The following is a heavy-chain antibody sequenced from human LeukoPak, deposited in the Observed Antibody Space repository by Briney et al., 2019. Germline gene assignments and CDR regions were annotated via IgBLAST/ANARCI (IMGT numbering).Heavy chain of an antibody. CDR1: GFTFDDYA. D-gene: IGHD4-23*01. J-gene: IGHJ4*02. CDR3: AKSGYGGNSRYFDY. CDR2: IGGSGGST. Sequence: GGSLRLSCAASGFTFDDYAMHWVRQAPGKGLEWVSAIGGSGGSTYYADSVKGRFTISRDNSKNTLYLQMNSLRAEDTAVYYCAKSGYGGNSRYFDYWGQGTLVTVSS. V-gene: IGHV3-23*01.